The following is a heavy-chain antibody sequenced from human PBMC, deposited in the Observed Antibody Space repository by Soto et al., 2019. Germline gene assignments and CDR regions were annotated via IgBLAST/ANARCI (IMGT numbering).Heavy chain of an antibody. Sequence: GASVKVSCKASGYTFTSYGISWVRQAPGQGLEWMGWISAYNGNTNYAQKLQGRVTMTTDTSTSTAYMELRSLSSDDTAVYYCVVAAQPYYFDYWGQGTLVTVSS. D-gene: IGHD2-15*01. CDR3: VVAAQPYYFDY. CDR1: GYTFTSYG. J-gene: IGHJ4*02. V-gene: IGHV1-18*01. CDR2: ISAYNGNT.